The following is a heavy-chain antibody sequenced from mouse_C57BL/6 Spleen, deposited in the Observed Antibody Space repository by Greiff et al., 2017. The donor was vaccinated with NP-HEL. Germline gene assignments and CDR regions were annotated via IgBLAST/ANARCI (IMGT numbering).Heavy chain of an antibody. CDR1: GFTFSSYA. J-gene: IGHJ3*01. CDR2: ISDGGSYT. Sequence: EVMLVESGGGLVKPGGSLKLSCAASGFTFSSYAMSWVRQTPEKRLEWVATISDGGSYTYYPDNVKGRFTIARDNATNNLYLQMSHLKSEDTAMYYCARDAFAYWGQGTLVTVSA. V-gene: IGHV5-4*01. CDR3: ARDAFAY.